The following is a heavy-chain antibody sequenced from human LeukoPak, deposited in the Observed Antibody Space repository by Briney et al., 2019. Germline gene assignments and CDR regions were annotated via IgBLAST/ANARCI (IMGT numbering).Heavy chain of an antibody. D-gene: IGHD1-26*01. CDR3: ARGGSYSYYYYGMDV. CDR1: GFTVSSNY. J-gene: IGHJ6*02. Sequence: GGSLRLSCAASGFTVSSNYMSWVRQAPGKGLEWVSFIYSGGSTYYADSVKGRFTISRDNSKNTLYLQMNSLRAEDTAVYYCARGGSYSYYYYGMDVWGQGTTVTVSS. CDR2: IYSGGST. V-gene: IGHV3-53*01.